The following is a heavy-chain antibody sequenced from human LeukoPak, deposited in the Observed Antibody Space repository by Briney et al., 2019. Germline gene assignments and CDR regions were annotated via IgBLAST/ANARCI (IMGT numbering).Heavy chain of an antibody. CDR3: VTDYNDSGIDS. J-gene: IGHJ4*02. D-gene: IGHD3-22*01. Sequence: SETLSLTCTVSGGSIASSSYFWGWVRQPPGSGLEWIGSVFYRGGTHFNPSLKSRLTISVDTSKNTFSLRLTSGTAADTAVYYCVTDYNDSGIDSWGQGTLVTVTS. CDR2: VFYRGGT. V-gene: IGHV4-39*02. CDR1: GGSIASSSYF.